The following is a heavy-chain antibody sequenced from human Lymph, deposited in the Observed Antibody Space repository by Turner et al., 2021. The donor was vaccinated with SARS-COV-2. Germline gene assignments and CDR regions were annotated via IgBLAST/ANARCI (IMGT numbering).Heavy chain of an antibody. CDR1: GYTFTVYY. Sequence: QVQLVQSGAEVQKPGASVKVSCKASGYTFTVYYMHCVRQSPGQGLECMGWINPNSGGTNYAQKFQGSVTMTMDTSISTSYMELSRLRSDDTAVYYCARSRDLQSMVRGVDPFDYWGQGTLVTVSS. D-gene: IGHD3-10*01. V-gene: IGHV1-2*02. J-gene: IGHJ4*02. CDR3: ARSRDLQSMVRGVDPFDY. CDR2: INPNSGGT.